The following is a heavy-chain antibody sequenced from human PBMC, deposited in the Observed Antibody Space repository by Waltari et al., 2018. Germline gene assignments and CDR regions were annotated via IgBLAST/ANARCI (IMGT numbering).Heavy chain of an antibody. Sequence: QLPLVESGAEAKRPGASMKVSSKPSGSPFNGDFIPWVPPATGQGLEGRGRINPHTGGTKYAQKFQGTVTRSRDTSLTTVYMELSSLRSEDTAVYYCARDNHAAEYGSYYFYYGFDVWGQGTTVTVSS. V-gene: IGHV1-2*06. J-gene: IGHJ6*01. CDR1: GSPFNGDF. D-gene: IGHD2-2*01. CDR3: ARDNHAAEYGSYYFYYGFDV. CDR2: INPHTGGT.